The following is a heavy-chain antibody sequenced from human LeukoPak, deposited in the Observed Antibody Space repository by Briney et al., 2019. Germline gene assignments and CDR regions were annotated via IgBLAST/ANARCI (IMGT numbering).Heavy chain of an antibody. CDR1: GGSISSSSYY. V-gene: IGHV4-39*01. CDR3: ARLGRQLLYFTGEAYLDY. Sequence: SETLPLTCTVSGGSISSSSYYWGWIRQPPGKGLEWIGSIYYSGSTYYNPSLKSRVTISVDTSKDQFSLKLSSVTAADTAVYYCARLGRQLLYFTGEAYLDYWGQGTLVTVSS. D-gene: IGHD2-2*02. CDR2: IYYSGST. J-gene: IGHJ4*02.